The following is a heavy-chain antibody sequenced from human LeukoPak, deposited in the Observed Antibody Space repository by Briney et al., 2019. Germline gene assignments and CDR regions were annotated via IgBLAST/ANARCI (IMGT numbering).Heavy chain of an antibody. J-gene: IGHJ4*02. D-gene: IGHD6-19*01. Sequence: PSETLSLTCTVSGGSINNYYWSWIRQPPGKGLEWIGYIYYSGSTNYNPSLKSRVTISVDTSKNQFSLKLSSVTAADTAVYYCARGGVADYLDYWGQGTLVTVSS. CDR1: GGSINNYY. CDR3: ARGGVADYLDY. V-gene: IGHV4-59*01. CDR2: IYYSGST.